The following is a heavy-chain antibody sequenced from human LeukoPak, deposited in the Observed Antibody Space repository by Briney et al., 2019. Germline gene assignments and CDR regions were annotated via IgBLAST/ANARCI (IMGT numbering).Heavy chain of an antibody. D-gene: IGHD5-18*01. Sequence: GGSLRLSCAASGFTFSSYGMHWVRQAPGKGLEWVAVISYDGSNKYYADSVKGRFTISRDNSKNTLYLQMNSLRAEDTAVYYCARVAPYSYGNYYGMDVWGQGTTVTVSS. V-gene: IGHV3-30*03. CDR2: ISYDGSNK. J-gene: IGHJ6*02. CDR3: ARVAPYSYGNYYGMDV. CDR1: GFTFSSYG.